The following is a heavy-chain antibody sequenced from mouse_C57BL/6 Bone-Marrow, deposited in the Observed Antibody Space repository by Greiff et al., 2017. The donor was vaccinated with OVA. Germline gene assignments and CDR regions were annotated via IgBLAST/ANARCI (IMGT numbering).Heavy chain of an antibody. CDR2: ISSGSSTI. CDR1: GFSFSDYG. Sequence: EVQGVESGGGLVKPGGSLKLSCAASGFSFSDYGMHWVLQAPEKGLEWVAYISSGSSTIYYADTGKGRFTISRDNAKNTLFLQMTSLRSKDTAMYYCAREGGLDYWGQGTTLTVSS. V-gene: IGHV5-17*01. CDR3: AREGGLDY. J-gene: IGHJ2*01.